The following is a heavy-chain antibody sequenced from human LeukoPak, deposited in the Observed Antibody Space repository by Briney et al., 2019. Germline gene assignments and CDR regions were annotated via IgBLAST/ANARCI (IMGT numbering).Heavy chain of an antibody. CDR3: ACGRDGYNLVAESFDY. Sequence: GASVKVSCKASGYTFTSYDISWVRQAPGQGLEWMGWISAYNGNTNYAQKLQGRVTMTTDTSTSTAYMELRSLRSDDTAVYYCACGRDGYNLVAESFDYWGQGTLVTVSS. CDR1: GYTFTSYD. CDR2: ISAYNGNT. J-gene: IGHJ4*02. V-gene: IGHV1-18*01. D-gene: IGHD5-24*01.